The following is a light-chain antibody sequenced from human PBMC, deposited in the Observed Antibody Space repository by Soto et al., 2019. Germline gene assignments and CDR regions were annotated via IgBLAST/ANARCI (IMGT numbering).Light chain of an antibody. CDR3: QQHNNWPPT. Sequence: EIVLTQSPAPLSFSPGERATLSCRASQSVSSYLAWYKQKPGQAPRLLIYDASNKATGIPARFSGSGSGTDFTLTISGLAPEDFAVYYCQQHNNWPPTFGPGTTVDIK. J-gene: IGKJ3*01. CDR2: DAS. CDR1: QSVSSY. V-gene: IGKV3-11*01.